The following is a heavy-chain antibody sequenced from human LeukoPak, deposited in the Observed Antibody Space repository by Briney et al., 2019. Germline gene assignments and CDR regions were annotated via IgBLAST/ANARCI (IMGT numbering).Heavy chain of an antibody. J-gene: IGHJ4*02. Sequence: GGSLRLSCVASGFPFSSYWMTWVRQAPGKGLEWVANIKQDGSKKSYVDSVKGRFTISRDNAKNTLYLQMNSLRAEDTAAYYCAADLQLQGDYWGQGTLVTVSS. CDR1: GFPFSSYW. V-gene: IGHV3-7*03. D-gene: IGHD6-6*01. CDR2: IKQDGSKK. CDR3: AADLQLQGDY.